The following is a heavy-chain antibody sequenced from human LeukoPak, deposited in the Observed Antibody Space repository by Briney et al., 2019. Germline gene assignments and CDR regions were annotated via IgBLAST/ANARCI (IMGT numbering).Heavy chain of an antibody. J-gene: IGHJ4*02. CDR1: GYTFTSYY. V-gene: IGHV1-46*01. Sequence: ASVKVSCKASGYTFTSYYMHWVRQAPGQGLEWMGIINPSGGSTSYAQKFQGRVTMTRDTSTSTVYMELSSLRSEGTAVYYCARWTERNYDTLTGSIRIRYYFDYWGQGTLVTVSS. CDR3: ARWTERNYDTLTGSIRIRYYFDY. CDR2: INPSGGST. D-gene: IGHD3-9*01.